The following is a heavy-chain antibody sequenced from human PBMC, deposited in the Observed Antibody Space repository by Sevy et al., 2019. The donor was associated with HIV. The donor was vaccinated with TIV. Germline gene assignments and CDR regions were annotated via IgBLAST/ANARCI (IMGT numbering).Heavy chain of an antibody. CDR2: IYHSGST. V-gene: IGHV4-38-2*01. D-gene: IGHD2-15*01. Sequence: SETLSLTCGVSGYSIISGYYWGWIRQPPGKGLEWIGSIYHSGSTYYNPTLKSRVTISVDTSKNQFSLKLSSVTAADTAVYYCARQVVAIGNPAFEDYWGQGTLVTVSS. CDR3: ARQVVAIGNPAFEDY. J-gene: IGHJ4*02. CDR1: GYSIISGYY.